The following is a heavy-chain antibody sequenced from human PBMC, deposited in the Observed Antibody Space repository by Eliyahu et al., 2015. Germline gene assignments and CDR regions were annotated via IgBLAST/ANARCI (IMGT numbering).Heavy chain of an antibody. CDR2: IWNDGGKK. D-gene: IGHD2-21*02. V-gene: IGHV3-33*01. Sequence: SSYGMQWVRQAPGKGLEWVAVIWNDGGKKKYADSVKGRFTISKDNSKNTVYLQMNSLRVEDTAVYYCTRDRSVSGDFASDYWGQGTLISVSS. CDR3: TRDRSVSGDFASDY. CDR1: SSYG. J-gene: IGHJ4*02.